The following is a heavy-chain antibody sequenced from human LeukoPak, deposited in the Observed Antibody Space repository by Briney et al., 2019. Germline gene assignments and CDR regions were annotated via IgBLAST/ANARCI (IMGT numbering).Heavy chain of an antibody. V-gene: IGHV3-7*03. CDR2: INHNGNVN. CDR1: GFTFSSYW. J-gene: IGHJ6*02. D-gene: IGHD3-16*01. Sequence: GGLLRYSCEPSGFTFSSYWMNWYRPALGKGLEWVASINHNGNVNYYVDSVKGRFTISRDNAKNSLYLQMSNLRAEDTAVYFCARGGGLDVWGQGATVTVSS. CDR3: ARGGGLDV.